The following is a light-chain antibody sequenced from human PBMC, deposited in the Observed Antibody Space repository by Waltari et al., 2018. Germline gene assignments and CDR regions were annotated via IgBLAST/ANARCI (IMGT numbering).Light chain of an antibody. CDR3: QQSYRTPLT. J-gene: IGKJ4*01. CDR1: RTISTF. Sequence: DIQMTQSPSSLSASVGDRVTITCRSRRTISTFLQWYQQKPGKAPKLLIYAASSLQSGVPTRFSGSGIGTDFTLTISYLQPEDFATYYCQQSYRTPLTFGGGTKVELK. CDR2: AAS. V-gene: IGKV1-39*01.